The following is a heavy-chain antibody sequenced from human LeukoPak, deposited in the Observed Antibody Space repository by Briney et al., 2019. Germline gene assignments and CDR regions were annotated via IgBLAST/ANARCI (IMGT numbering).Heavy chain of an antibody. CDR1: GFTFSSYA. D-gene: IGHD6-19*01. CDR2: ISYDGSNK. J-gene: IGHJ4*02. CDR3: AKDHLQGYSSGWYRGGLDY. Sequence: GGSLRLSCAASGFTFSSYAMHWVRQAPGKGLEWVAVISYDGSNKYYADSVKGRFTISRDNSKNTLYLQMNSLRAEDTAVYYCAKDHLQGYSSGWYRGGLDYWGQGTLVTVSS. V-gene: IGHV3-30*04.